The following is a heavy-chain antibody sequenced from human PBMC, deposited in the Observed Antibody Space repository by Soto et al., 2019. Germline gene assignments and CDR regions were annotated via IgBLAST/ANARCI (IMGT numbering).Heavy chain of an antibody. CDR1: GFTFSSYS. V-gene: IGHV3-21*01. CDR3: ARDNTMGTGYFDY. CDR2: ISSSSSYI. J-gene: IGHJ4*02. D-gene: IGHD3-10*01. Sequence: EVQLVESGGGLVKPGGSLRLSCAASGFTFSSYSMNWVRQAPGKGLEWVSSISSSSSYIHYADSVKGRFTISRDNVKNSLYLQMNSLRAEDTAVYYCARDNTMGTGYFDYWGQGTLVTVSS.